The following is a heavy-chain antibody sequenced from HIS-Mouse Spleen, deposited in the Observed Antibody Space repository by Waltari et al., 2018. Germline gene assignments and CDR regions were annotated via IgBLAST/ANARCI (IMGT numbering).Heavy chain of an antibody. Sequence: QVQLQQWGAGLLKPSETLSLPCAVYGGSFSGYYWSWIRQHPVRGLEWIGEINHSGSTNYNPSLKSRVTISVDTSKNQFSLKLSSVTAADTAVYYCARGEAEIAAAAYYYYGMDVWGQGTTVTVSS. J-gene: IGHJ6*02. CDR3: ARGEAEIAAAAYYYYGMDV. D-gene: IGHD6-13*01. CDR2: INHSGST. CDR1: GGSFSGYY. V-gene: IGHV4-34*01.